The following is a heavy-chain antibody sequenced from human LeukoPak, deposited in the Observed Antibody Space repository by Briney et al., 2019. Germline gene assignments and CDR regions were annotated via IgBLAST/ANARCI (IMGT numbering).Heavy chain of an antibody. CDR3: ARDDYGDYVFGY. V-gene: IGHV4-61*08. CDR2: IYYSGST. Sequence: SETLSLTCTVSGGSISSGGYYWSWIRQHPGKGLEWIGYIYYSGSTNYNPSLKSRVTISVDTSKNQFSLKLSSVTAADTAVYYCARDDYGDYVFGYWGQGTLVTVSS. CDR1: GGSISSGGYY. J-gene: IGHJ4*02. D-gene: IGHD4-17*01.